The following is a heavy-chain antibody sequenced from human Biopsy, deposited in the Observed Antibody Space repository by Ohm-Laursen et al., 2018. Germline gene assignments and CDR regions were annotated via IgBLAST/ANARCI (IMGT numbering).Heavy chain of an antibody. CDR1: GFSFNTYT. V-gene: IGHV3-23*01. D-gene: IGHD4-17*01. J-gene: IGHJ4*02. Sequence: SLRLSCSASGFSFNTYTMNWVRQAPGKGLDWVSSIDSSAASTFYADSVKGRFTISRDNSKNTLFLQMNSLRAADTAIYYCASDLNGDPSAFDYWGQGTPVTVSS. CDR3: ASDLNGDPSAFDY. CDR2: IDSSAAST.